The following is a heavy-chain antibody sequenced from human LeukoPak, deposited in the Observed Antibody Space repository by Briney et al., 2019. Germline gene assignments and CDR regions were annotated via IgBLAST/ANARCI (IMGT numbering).Heavy chain of an antibody. CDR2: INPNSGGT. D-gene: IGHD3-10*01. V-gene: IGHV1-2*02. CDR3: ARGATLLWFGEPPDY. CDR1: GYTFTGYY. J-gene: IGHJ4*02. Sequence: VASVKVSCKASGYTFTGYYMHWVRQAPGQGLEWMGWINPNSGGTNYAQKFQGRVTMTRDTSISTAYMELSRLRSEDTAVYYCARGATLLWFGEPPDYWGQGTLVTVSS.